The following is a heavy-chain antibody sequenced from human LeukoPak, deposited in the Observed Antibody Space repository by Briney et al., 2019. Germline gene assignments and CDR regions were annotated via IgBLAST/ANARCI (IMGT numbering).Heavy chain of an antibody. CDR2: IRSKAYGGAT. V-gene: IGHV3-49*04. J-gene: IGHJ4*02. CDR3: IRDYCSSTSCPIKFDY. Sequence: GGSLRLSCTASGFTFGDYAMSWVRQAPGKGLEWVSFIRSKAYGGATEYAASVKGRFTVSRDDSKSIAYLQMNSLKTEDIAVYYCIRDYCSSTSCPIKFDYWGQGTLVTVSS. D-gene: IGHD2-2*01. CDR1: GFTFGDYA.